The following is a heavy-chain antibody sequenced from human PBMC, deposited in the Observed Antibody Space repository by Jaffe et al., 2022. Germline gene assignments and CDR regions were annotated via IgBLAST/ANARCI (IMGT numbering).Heavy chain of an antibody. CDR2: INTNTGNP. J-gene: IGHJ5*02. CDR3: ARAGRNLRFLEWLDPTDWFDP. D-gene: IGHD3-3*01. CDR1: GYTFTSYA. Sequence: QVQLVQSGSELKKPGASVKVSCKASGYTFTSYAMNWVRQAPGQGLEWMGWINTNTGNPTYAQGFTGRFVFSLDTSVSTAYLQISSLKAEDTAVYYCARAGRNLRFLEWLDPTDWFDPWGQGTLVTVSS. V-gene: IGHV7-4-1*02.